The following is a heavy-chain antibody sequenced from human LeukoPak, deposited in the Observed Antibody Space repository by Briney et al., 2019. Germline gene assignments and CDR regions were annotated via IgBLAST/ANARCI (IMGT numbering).Heavy chain of an antibody. V-gene: IGHV3-7*03. J-gene: IGHJ3*02. Sequence: GGSLRLSCAASGFTFSSYWMSWVRQAPGKGLEWVANIKQDGSEKYYVDSVKGRFTISRDNAKNSLYLQMNSLRADDTAVYYCARPRSTMWGLGAFDIWGQGTMVTVSS. CDR1: GFTFSSYW. CDR3: ARPRSTMWGLGAFDI. CDR2: IKQDGSEK. D-gene: IGHD1-1*01.